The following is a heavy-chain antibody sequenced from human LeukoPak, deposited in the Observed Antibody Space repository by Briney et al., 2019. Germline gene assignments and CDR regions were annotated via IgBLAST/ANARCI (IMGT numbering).Heavy chain of an antibody. D-gene: IGHD5-18*01. CDR2: ISGSGGST. CDR1: GFTFSSYA. J-gene: IGHJ4*02. CDR3: AKDLFAGTAMVSRDGYFDY. V-gene: IGHV3-23*01. Sequence: PGGSLRLSCAASGFTFSSYAMSWVRQAPGKGLEWVSAISGSGGSTYYADSVKGRFTISRDNSKNTLYLQMNSLRAEDTAVYYCAKDLFAGTAMVSRDGYFDYWGQGTLVTVS.